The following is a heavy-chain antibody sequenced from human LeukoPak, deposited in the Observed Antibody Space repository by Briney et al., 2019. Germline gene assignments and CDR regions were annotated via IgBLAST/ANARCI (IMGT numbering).Heavy chain of an antibody. V-gene: IGHV3-20*04. D-gene: IGHD6-19*01. J-gene: IGHJ6*03. CDR2: INWNGGST. Sequence: GGSLRLSCAASGFTVSSNYMSWVRQAPGKGLEWVSGINWNGGSTGYADSVKGRFTISRDNAKNSLYLQMNSLRAEDTALYYCARVAGYSSGWTSVYYYYYYVDVWGKGTTVTVSS. CDR1: GFTVSSNY. CDR3: ARVAGYSSGWTSVYYYYYYVDV.